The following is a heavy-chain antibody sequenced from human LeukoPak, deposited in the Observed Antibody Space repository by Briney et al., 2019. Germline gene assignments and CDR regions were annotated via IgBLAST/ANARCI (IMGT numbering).Heavy chain of an antibody. CDR3: AKDLYDSSGYPEYFQH. J-gene: IGHJ1*01. D-gene: IGHD3-22*01. V-gene: IGHV3-23*01. CDR1: GFTFSSYA. CDR2: ISGSGGST. Sequence: GGSLRLSCAASGFTFSSYAMSWVRQAPGKGLEWVSAISGSGGSTYYADSVKGRFTISRDNSKNTLYLQMNSLRAEDTAVYYCAKDLYDSSGYPEYFQHWGQGTLVTVSS.